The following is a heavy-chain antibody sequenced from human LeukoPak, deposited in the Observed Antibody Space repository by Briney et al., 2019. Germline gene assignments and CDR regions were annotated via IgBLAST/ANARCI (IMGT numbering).Heavy chain of an antibody. D-gene: IGHD1-26*01. J-gene: IGHJ4*02. V-gene: IGHV3-23*01. CDR1: GFTFNNCA. CDR3: AKVDWSWHFDY. Sequence: GGSLRLSCAASGFTFNNCAMTWVRQAPGKGLEWVSTISTSGDSANYADSVKGRFTISRDNSKSTLYLQMSSLRAEDTAIYYCAKVDWSWHFDYWGQGTLVIVSS. CDR2: ISTSGDSA.